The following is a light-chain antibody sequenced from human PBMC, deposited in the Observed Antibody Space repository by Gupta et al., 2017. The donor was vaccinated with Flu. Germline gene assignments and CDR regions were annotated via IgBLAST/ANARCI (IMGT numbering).Light chain of an antibody. CDR3: GTWDGSLNAGV. J-gene: IGLJ2*01. CDR2: END. Sequence: QSVLTHPPSVSSSPAQRVTISCSGRTSNIRDNFVSWYQQLPGTAPKLLIYENDKRPSGIPDRFSGSKSGTSATLAITGPQTGDGADYYCGTWDGSLNAGVFGGGTKLTVL. V-gene: IGLV1-51*02. CDR1: TSNIRDNF.